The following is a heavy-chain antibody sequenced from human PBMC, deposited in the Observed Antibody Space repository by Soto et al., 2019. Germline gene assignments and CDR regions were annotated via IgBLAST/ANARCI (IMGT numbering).Heavy chain of an antibody. D-gene: IGHD2-15*01. V-gene: IGHV1-69*04. CDR1: GYTFSSYA. CDR3: ARDSVVRLMDV. J-gene: IGHJ6*02. CDR2: IIPVLGVE. Sequence: PSVKVSCKASGYTFSSYAMHWVRQAPGQGLEWMGRIIPVLGVEYYAQKFQGRVTITADKSTSTAYMELSSLRSEDTAVYYCARDSVVRLMDVWGQGTTVTVSS.